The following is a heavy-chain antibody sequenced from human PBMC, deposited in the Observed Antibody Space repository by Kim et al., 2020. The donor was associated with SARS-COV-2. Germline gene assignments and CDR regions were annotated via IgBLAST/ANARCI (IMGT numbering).Heavy chain of an antibody. CDR3: ARGQHSITMIFVAPSEVRLCCGRDV. D-gene: IGHD3-22*01. V-gene: IGHV4-34*01. CDR1: GGSFSGYY. J-gene: IGHJ6*02. Sequence: SETLSLTCAVYGGSFSGYYWSWIRQPPGKGLEWIGEINHSGSTNYNPSLKSRVTISVDTSKNQFSLKLSSVTAADTAVYYCARGQHSITMIFVAPSEVRLCCGRDVWGQGTAVTVSS. CDR2: INHSGST.